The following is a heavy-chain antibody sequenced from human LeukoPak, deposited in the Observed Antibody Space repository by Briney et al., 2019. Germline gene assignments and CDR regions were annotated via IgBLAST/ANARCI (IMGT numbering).Heavy chain of an antibody. CDR3: ARSGYSSSWYKD. D-gene: IGHD6-13*01. J-gene: IGHJ4*02. CDR2: IYTSGST. V-gene: IGHV4-4*07. CDR1: GGSISSYY. Sequence: SETLSLTCTVSGGSISSYYWSWIRQPAGKGLEWIGRIYTSGSTNYNPSLKSRVTISVDTSKNQFSLKLSSVTAADTAVYYCARSGYSSSWYKDWGQGTLVTVSS.